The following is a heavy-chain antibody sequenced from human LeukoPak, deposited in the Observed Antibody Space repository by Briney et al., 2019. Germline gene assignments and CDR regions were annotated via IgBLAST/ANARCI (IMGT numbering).Heavy chain of an antibody. CDR1: GGSISSGGYY. D-gene: IGHD3-3*01. Sequence: SETLSLTCTVSGGSISSGGYYWTWIRQHPGQGLEWIGYIYYSGSTYYNPSLKGRVTISVDTSRNQVSLKLTSVTAADTAVYYCARGLYYTFWSGSYTEDRFFDYWGQGTLVTVSS. CDR3: ARGLYYTFWSGSYTEDRFFDY. J-gene: IGHJ4*02. V-gene: IGHV4-31*03. CDR2: IYYSGST.